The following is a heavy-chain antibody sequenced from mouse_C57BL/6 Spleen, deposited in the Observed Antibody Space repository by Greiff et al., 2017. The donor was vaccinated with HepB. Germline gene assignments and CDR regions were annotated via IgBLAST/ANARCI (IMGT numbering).Heavy chain of an antibody. CDR1: GYTFTSYW. CDR3: ARGIYYGSSPAWFAY. V-gene: IGHV1-52*01. CDR2: IDPSDSET. Sequence: QVQLQQPGAELVRPGSSVKLSCKASGYTFTSYWMHWVKQRPIQGLEWIGNIDPSDSETHYNQKFKDKATLTVDKSSSTAYMQLSSLTSEDSAVYYCARGIYYGSSPAWFAYWGQGTLVTVSA. J-gene: IGHJ3*01. D-gene: IGHD1-1*01.